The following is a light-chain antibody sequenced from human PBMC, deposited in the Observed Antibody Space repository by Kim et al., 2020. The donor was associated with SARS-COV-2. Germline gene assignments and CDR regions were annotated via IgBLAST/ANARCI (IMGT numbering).Light chain of an antibody. J-gene: IGLJ3*02. V-gene: IGLV3-1*01. Sequence: VSQAQTASITCAGDKLGDKYACWYQQEPGQSPVLVIYQDSKPPSGIPERFSGSNSGNTATLTIGGTQAMDEADYYCQAWDSSLRVFGGGTQLTVL. CDR2: QDS. CDR1: KLGDKY. CDR3: QAWDSSLRV.